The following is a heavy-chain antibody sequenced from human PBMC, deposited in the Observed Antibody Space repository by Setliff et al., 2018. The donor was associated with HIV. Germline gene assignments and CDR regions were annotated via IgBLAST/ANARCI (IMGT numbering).Heavy chain of an antibody. V-gene: IGHV1-3*01. CDR1: GDTFTTYA. Sequence: GASVKVSCKASGDTFTTYALHWVRQAPGQRLEWMGWINAGNGDTKSSQKFQGRVTITRDTSASTAYMELSSLRSEDTAIYYCTRDFHVLGYCSADSCPYDASDVWGQGTMVTVSS. J-gene: IGHJ3*01. D-gene: IGHD2-15*01. CDR2: INAGNGDT. CDR3: TRDFHVLGYCSADSCPYDASDV.